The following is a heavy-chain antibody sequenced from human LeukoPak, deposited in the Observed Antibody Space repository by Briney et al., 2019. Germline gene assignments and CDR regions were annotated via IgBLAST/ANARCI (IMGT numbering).Heavy chain of an antibody. D-gene: IGHD2-15*01. V-gene: IGHV4-59*06. CDR3: ARDRIWYGMDV. CDR1: GGSISSYY. Sequence: SETLSLTCTVSGGSISSYYWSWIRQHPGKGLEWIGYIYYSGSTYYNPSLKSRVTISVDTSKNQFSLKLSSVTAADTAVYYCARDRIWYGMDVWGQGTTVTVSS. CDR2: IYYSGST. J-gene: IGHJ6*02.